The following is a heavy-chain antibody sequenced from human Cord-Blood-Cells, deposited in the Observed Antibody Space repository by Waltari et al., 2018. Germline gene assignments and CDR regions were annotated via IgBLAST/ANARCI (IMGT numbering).Heavy chain of an antibody. CDR1: GYTSTDSY. J-gene: IGHJ4*02. CDR3: AYVSWELPFDY. D-gene: IGHD1-26*01. CDR2: VDPEDGET. Sequence: EVQLVQSGAEVKKPGATVTISCKVSGYTSTDSYLHWVQQAPGKGLEWMGLVDPEDGETIYAEKFQGRVTITADTSTDTAYMELSSLRSEDTAVYYCAYVSWELPFDYWGQGTLVTVSS. V-gene: IGHV1-69-2*01.